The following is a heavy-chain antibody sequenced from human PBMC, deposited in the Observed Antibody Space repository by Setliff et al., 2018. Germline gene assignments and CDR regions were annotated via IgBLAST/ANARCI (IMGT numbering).Heavy chain of an antibody. CDR1: GYSFTDYW. V-gene: IGHV5-51*01. CDR3: ARHRVGNSGYAIPILDF. Sequence: SGESLKISCKASGYSFTDYWIAWVRQMPGKGLEWMGIIYPSNSNIKYSPSFEAQITFSVDKSITTAYLQWSSLKASDTAIYYCARHRVGNSGYAIPILDFWGRGALVTVSS. CDR2: IYPSNSNI. J-gene: IGHJ4*02. D-gene: IGHD5-12*01.